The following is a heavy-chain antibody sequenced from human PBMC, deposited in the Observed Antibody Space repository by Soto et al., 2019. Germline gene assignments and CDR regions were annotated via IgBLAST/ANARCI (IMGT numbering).Heavy chain of an antibody. Sequence: SETLSLTCTVSGGSISSSTYYWGWMRQPPGKGLEWIGSFFIGGNTYYNPSLKSRVTISVDRSKNQFSLKLSSVTAADTAVYYCARVPDRWGQGTLVTVSS. CDR1: GGSISSSTYY. V-gene: IGHV4-39*07. CDR3: ARVPDR. D-gene: IGHD2-2*01. J-gene: IGHJ5*02. CDR2: FFIGGNT.